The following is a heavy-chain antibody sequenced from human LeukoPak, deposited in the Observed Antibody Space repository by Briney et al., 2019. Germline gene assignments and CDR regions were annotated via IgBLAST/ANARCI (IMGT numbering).Heavy chain of an antibody. V-gene: IGHV1-8*01. J-gene: IGHJ5*02. Sequence: ASVKVSCKASGYTFTSYDINWVRQATGQGLEWMGWMNPNSGNTGYAQKFQGRVTMTRNTSMSTAYMELSSLRSEDTAVYYCARAPWAAAGIMPESWGQGTLVTVSS. CDR2: MNPNSGNT. CDR3: ARAPWAAAGIMPES. CDR1: GYTFTSYD. D-gene: IGHD6-13*01.